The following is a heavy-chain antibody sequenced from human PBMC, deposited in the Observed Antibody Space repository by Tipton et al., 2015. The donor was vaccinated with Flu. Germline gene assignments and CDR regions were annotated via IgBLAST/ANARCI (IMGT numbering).Heavy chain of an antibody. V-gene: IGHV4-4*08. D-gene: IGHD3-3*01. CDR2: VYNSGTT. Sequence: TLSLTCTVSGDSISSHYWSWIRQPPGKGLEWIGYVYNSGTTKFNPPFKSRATISADTSKNQFSLRLSSVTAADTAVYYCARTSGIGVIFPFDHWGQGTLVTVSS. CDR3: ARTSGIGVIFPFDH. J-gene: IGHJ4*02. CDR1: GDSISSHY.